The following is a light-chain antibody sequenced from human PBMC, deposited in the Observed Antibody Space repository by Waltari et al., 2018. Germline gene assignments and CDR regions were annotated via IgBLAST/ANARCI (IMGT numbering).Light chain of an antibody. CDR1: QSIRSY. V-gene: IGKV1-39*01. CDR2: AAS. J-gene: IGKJ2*01. CDR3: QQGNSTPYT. Sequence: DIQMTQSLLSLSESVGDRVTSPCRASQSIRSYLNWYQQKPGKAPKLLIYAASSLQSAVPSRFSGSGSGTDFTLTISSLQPEDFATYYCQQGNSTPYTFGQGTKLEIK.